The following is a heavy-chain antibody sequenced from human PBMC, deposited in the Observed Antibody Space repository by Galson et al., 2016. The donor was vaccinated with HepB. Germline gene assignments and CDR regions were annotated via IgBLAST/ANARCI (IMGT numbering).Heavy chain of an antibody. V-gene: IGHV2-5*02. CDR2: IYWDDNK. D-gene: IGHD3-10*01. J-gene: IGHJ4*02. Sequence: PALVKPTQTLTLTCTFSGFSLTTRGVGVGWIRQPPGKALEWLAFIYWDDNKRYSPSLKSRLTITKDTSKNQVVLTMTNMDPVDTATYYCATDYNTGDYWGQGTLVTVSS. CDR3: ATDYNTGDY. CDR1: GFSLTTRGVG.